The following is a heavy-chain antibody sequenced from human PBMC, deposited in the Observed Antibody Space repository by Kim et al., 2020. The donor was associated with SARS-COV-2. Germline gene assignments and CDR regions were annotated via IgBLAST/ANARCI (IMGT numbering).Heavy chain of an antibody. Sequence: ASVKVSCKASGYTFTSYDINWVRQATGQGLEWMGWMNPNSGNTGYAQKFQGRVTMTRNTSISTAYMELSSLRSEDTAVYYCARGDARREYQLLFPYYYYYMDVWGKGTTVTVSS. V-gene: IGHV1-8*01. CDR1: GYTFTSYD. CDR3: ARGDARREYQLLFPYYYYYMDV. CDR2: MNPNSGNT. J-gene: IGHJ6*03. D-gene: IGHD2-2*01.